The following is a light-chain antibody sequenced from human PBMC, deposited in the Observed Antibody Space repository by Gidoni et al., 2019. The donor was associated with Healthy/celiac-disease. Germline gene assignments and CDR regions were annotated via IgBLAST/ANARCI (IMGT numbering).Light chain of an antibody. Sequence: DIVMTQSALSLPVTPGEPASISCRSSQSLLHSNVYNYLDWYLQKPGQSPQLLIYLGSNRASGVPDRFSGSGSGTDFTLKISRVEAEDVGVYYCMQALQTPVTFGQGTRLEIK. CDR3: MQALQTPVT. V-gene: IGKV2-28*01. J-gene: IGKJ5*01. CDR1: QSLLHSNVYNY. CDR2: LGS.